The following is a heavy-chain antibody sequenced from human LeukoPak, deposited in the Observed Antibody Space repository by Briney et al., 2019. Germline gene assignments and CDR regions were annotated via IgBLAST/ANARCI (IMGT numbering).Heavy chain of an antibody. CDR1: GFTFSSYG. Sequence: GGSLRLSCAASGFTFSSYGMSWVRQAPGKGLEWVSGVNWIGGTTGYAVSVKGRFTISRDSAKNSLYLQMNSLRAEDTAFYYCARDLGYKDYVSAFDLWGQGTMVTVSS. V-gene: IGHV3-20*04. CDR2: VNWIGGTT. J-gene: IGHJ3*01. CDR3: ARDLGYKDYVSAFDL. D-gene: IGHD5-24*01.